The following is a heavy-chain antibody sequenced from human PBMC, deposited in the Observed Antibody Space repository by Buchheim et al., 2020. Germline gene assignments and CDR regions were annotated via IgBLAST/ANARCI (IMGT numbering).Heavy chain of an antibody. CDR2: IDPSDSYT. V-gene: IGHV5-10-1*03. Sequence: EVQLVQSGAEVKKPGESLRISCKGSGYSFTSYWISWVRQMPGKGLEWMGRIDPSDSYTNYSPSFQGHVTISADKSISTAYLQWSSLKASDTAMYYCARHKAYCSSTSCYRDENWFDTWGQGTL. CDR3: ARHKAYCSSTSCYRDENWFDT. D-gene: IGHD2-2*02. J-gene: IGHJ5*02. CDR1: GYSFTSYW.